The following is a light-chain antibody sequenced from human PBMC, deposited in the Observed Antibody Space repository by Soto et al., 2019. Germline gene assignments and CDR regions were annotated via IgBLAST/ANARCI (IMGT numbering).Light chain of an antibody. CDR1: QGTSSY. CDR2: AAS. CDR3: QQLLSNPIT. Sequence: DIQMTQSPSTLSASVGDRVTITCRASQGTSSYLAWFQQKPGKAPKLLIYAASTLQSGVPLRFSGSGSGTSFTLTISSLQPEDFATYYCQQLLSNPITFGQGTRLEIK. V-gene: IGKV1-9*01. J-gene: IGKJ5*01.